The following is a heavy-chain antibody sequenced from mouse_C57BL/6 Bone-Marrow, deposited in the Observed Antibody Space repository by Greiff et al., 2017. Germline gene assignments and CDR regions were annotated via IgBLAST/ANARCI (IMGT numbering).Heavy chain of an antibody. Sequence: EVQLVESGGGLVKPGGSLKLSCAASGFTFSSYAMSWVRQTPEKRLEWVATISDGGSYTYYPDNVKGRFTISRDNAKNNLYLQMSHLKSEDTAMYYCARGGWYYYFDYWGQGTTLTVSS. J-gene: IGHJ2*01. V-gene: IGHV5-4*01. D-gene: IGHD2-1*01. CDR3: ARGGWYYYFDY. CDR1: GFTFSSYA. CDR2: ISDGGSYT.